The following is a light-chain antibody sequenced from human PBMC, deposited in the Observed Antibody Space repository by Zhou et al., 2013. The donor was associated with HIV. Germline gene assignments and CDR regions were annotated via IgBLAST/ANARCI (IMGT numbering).Light chain of an antibody. CDR2: DAF. J-gene: IGKJ5*01. CDR1: QSISSY. V-gene: IGKV3-11*01. Sequence: EIVLTQSPATLSLSPGERATLSCRASQSISSYLGWYQQKPGQAPRLLIHDAFNRATGIPARFSGSGSGTDFTLTIGTLEAEDFAVYYCQQRSSWPITFGQGTRLEIK. CDR3: QQRSSWPIT.